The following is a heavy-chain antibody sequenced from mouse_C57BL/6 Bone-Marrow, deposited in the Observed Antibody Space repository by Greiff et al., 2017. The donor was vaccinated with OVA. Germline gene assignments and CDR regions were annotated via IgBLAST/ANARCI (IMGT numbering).Heavy chain of an antibody. D-gene: IGHD2-4*01. CDR1: GFPITSGYY. CDR2: ITHSGDT. J-gene: IGHJ4*01. V-gene: IGHV12-3*01. Sequence: VQLMESGPGLVKPSQSLFLTCSITGFPITSGYYWIWIRQSPGKPLEWMGYITHSGDTFYHPYLQGPLSITREKAKNQFFLQLNSVTTEDTAMYYGAGDPYYDYDGYYAMDYWGQGTSVTVSS. CDR3: AGDPYYDYDGYYAMDY.